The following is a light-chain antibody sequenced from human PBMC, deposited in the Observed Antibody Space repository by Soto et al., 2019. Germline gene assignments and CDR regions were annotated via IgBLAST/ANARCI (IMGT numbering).Light chain of an antibody. CDR2: DAF. CDR1: QSVSSY. V-gene: IGKV3-11*01. J-gene: IGKJ1*01. Sequence: EIVLTQSPATLSLSPGERATLSCRASQSVSSYLAWYQQKPGQAPRLLIYDAFNRATGIPARFSGSGSGTDLTLTISSLEPEDFVVYYCQHRRNWPWTFGQGTKV. CDR3: QHRRNWPWT.